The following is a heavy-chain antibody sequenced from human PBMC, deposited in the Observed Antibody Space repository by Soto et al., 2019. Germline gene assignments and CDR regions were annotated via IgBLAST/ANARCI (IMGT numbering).Heavy chain of an antibody. V-gene: IGHV3-23*01. Sequence: EVQLLESGGGLVQPGGSLSLSCAASGFTFSNYAMSWVRQAPGKGLEWVSVIRGSDGNTYYADSVKGRFTISRDNSKSTLSLQMNSLRAEDTAGYYGAKGYSSAWGPWGQGTLVTVSS. CDR2: IRGSDGNT. J-gene: IGHJ4*02. CDR3: AKGYSSAWGP. CDR1: GFTFSNYA. D-gene: IGHD6-19*01.